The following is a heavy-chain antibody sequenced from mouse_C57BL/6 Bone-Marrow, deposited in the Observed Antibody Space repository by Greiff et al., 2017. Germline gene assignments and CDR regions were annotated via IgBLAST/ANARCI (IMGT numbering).Heavy chain of an antibody. CDR2: ISSGGSYT. CDR3: ARQGVYYGYDGVAY. J-gene: IGHJ3*01. V-gene: IGHV5-6*01. D-gene: IGHD2-2*01. Sequence: EVQVVESGGDLVKPGGSLKLSCAASGFTFSSYGMSWVRQTPDKRLEWVATISSGGSYTYYPDSVKGRFTISRDNAKNTLYLQMSSLKSEDTAMYDCARQGVYYGYDGVAYWGQGTLVTVSA. CDR1: GFTFSSYG.